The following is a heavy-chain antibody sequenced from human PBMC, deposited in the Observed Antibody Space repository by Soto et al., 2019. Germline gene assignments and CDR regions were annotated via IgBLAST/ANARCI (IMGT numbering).Heavy chain of an antibody. J-gene: IGHJ4*02. V-gene: IGHV3-23*01. D-gene: IGHD3-10*01. CDR1: GFTFSSSA. CDR2: IIASGVST. CDR3: AIHGSESYPYSPFDY. Sequence: EVHLLESGGGLVQPGGSLRLSCAASGFTFSSSAMSWVRQAPGKGLEWVSAIIASGVSTYYADSVKGRFTIARDNSRNTLYLQMNSLRADDTAVYYCAIHGSESYPYSPFDYWGQGTLVTVSS.